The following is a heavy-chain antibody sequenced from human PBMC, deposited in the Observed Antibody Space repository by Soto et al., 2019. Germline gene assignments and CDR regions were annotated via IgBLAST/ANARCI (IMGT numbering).Heavy chain of an antibody. CDR2: ISGSGGST. Sequence: EVQLLESGGGLVQPGGSLSLSCAASGFTFSSYAMSWVRQAPGKGLEWVSAISGSGGSTYYADSVKGRFTISRDNSKNTLYLQMNSVRAEDTAVYYCAKDRLSSSWPLTFDYWGQGTLVTVSS. V-gene: IGHV3-23*01. CDR3: AKDRLSSSWPLTFDY. CDR1: GFTFSSYA. J-gene: IGHJ4*02. D-gene: IGHD6-13*01.